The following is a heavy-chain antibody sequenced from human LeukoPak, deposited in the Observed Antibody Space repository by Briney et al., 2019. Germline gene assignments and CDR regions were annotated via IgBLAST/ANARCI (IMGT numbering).Heavy chain of an antibody. D-gene: IGHD2-2*01. J-gene: IGHJ4*02. CDR2: ISTYDGNT. CDR1: GYTFTSYG. CDR3: ARDLCNSTNCPLFDY. Sequence: GASVKVSCKASGYTFTSYGFSWGRQAPGQGPEWLGCISTYDGNTNYAQKLQGRLTMTTETSPSTAYMELRSLRSDDTAVYYCARDLCNSTNCPLFDYWGQGTLVTVSS. V-gene: IGHV1-18*04.